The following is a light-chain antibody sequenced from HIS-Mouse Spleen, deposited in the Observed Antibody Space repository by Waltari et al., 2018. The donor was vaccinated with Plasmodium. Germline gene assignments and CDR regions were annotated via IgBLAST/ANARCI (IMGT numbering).Light chain of an antibody. CDR3: YSTDSSGNHRV. J-gene: IGLJ3*02. V-gene: IGLV3-10*01. CDR2: EDS. Sequence: SYELTQPPSVSVSPGQTARITCPGDALPQKYAYWYQQKSGQAPVLVIYEDSKRPSGFPERCSGSSSGTMATLTISGAQVEDEADYYCYSTDSSGNHRVFGGGTKLTVL. CDR1: ALPQKY.